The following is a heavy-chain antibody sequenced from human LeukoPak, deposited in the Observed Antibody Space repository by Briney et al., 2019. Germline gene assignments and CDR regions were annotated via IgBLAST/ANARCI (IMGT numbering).Heavy chain of an antibody. Sequence: SVKVSCRASGGTFSSYAISWVRQAPGQGLEWMGGIIPIFGTANYAQKFQGRVTITADESTSTAYMELSSLRSEDTAVYYCAPYCSSTSCFKRADYWGQGTLVTVSS. CDR1: GGTFSSYA. CDR3: APYCSSTSCFKRADY. J-gene: IGHJ4*02. V-gene: IGHV1-69*13. D-gene: IGHD2-2*01. CDR2: IIPIFGTA.